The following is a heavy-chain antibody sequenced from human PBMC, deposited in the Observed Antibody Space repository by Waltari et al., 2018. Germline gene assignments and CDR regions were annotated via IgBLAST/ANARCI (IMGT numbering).Heavy chain of an antibody. J-gene: IGHJ4*02. V-gene: IGHV4-38-2*01. CDR2: IYHSGST. D-gene: IGHD3-3*01. CDR3: AGVQSYYDFWSGYYDYCDY. Sequence: QVQLQESGPGLVKPSETLSLTCAVSGYSISSGYYWGWIRQPPGKGLEWIGSIYHSGSTCHSPSLKSRVTISVDTSKNQFSLKLSSVTAADTAVYYCAGVQSYYDFWSGYYDYCDYWGQGTLVTVSS. CDR1: GYSISSGYY.